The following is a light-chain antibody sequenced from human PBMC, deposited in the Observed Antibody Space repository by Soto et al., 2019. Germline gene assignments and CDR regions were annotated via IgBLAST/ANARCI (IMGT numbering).Light chain of an antibody. J-gene: IGLJ2*01. CDR2: GNN. V-gene: IGLV1-40*01. CDR3: QSYDSTLSGSEV. Sequence: QSVLTQPPSVSGAPGQRVTISCTGSSSNIGAGYDVHWYRHLPGTAPKLLMYGNNNRPSGVPDRFSGSNSGTSASLAITGLQAEDEADYYCQSYDSTLSGSEVFGGGTKLTVL. CDR1: SSNIGAGYD.